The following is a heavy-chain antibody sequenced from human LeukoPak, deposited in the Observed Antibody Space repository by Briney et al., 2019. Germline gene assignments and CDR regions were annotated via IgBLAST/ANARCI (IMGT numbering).Heavy chain of an antibody. V-gene: IGHV4-34*01. CDR3: AGAVAGTGVGCFQH. CDR2: INHSGST. J-gene: IGHJ1*01. CDR1: GGSFSGYY. D-gene: IGHD6-19*01. Sequence: SETLSLTCAVYGGSFSGYYWSWIRQPPGKGLEWIGEINHSGSTNYNPSLKSRVTISVDTSKNQFSLKLSSVTAADTAVYYCAGAVAGTGVGCFQHWGQGALVTVSS.